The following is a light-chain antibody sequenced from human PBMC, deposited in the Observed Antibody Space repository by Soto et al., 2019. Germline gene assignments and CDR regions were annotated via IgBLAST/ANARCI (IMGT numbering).Light chain of an antibody. Sequence: QSALTQPASVSGSPGQSIAISCTGTSSDVGGYNYVSWYQQYPGKAPKLIIFDVTNRPSGVSDRFSGSKSGSTASLTISGRQADDEADYYCTSFAGSGTYVFGTGTKLTVL. J-gene: IGLJ1*01. CDR1: SSDVGGYNY. CDR2: DVT. CDR3: TSFAGSGTYV. V-gene: IGLV2-14*01.